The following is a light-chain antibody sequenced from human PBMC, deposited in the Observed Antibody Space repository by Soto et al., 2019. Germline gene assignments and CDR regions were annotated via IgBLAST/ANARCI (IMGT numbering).Light chain of an antibody. CDR1: SSNIGAGFE. Sequence: QSVLTQPPSVSAAPGQKVTISCSGSSSNIGAGFEVQWYQQLPGRAPKLLIYGNNNRPSGVPERFSGSNSGTSASLAISGLQAEDESDYYCQSFDSSLSAYVFXTGTKVTV. CDR2: GNN. J-gene: IGLJ1*01. V-gene: IGLV1-40*01. CDR3: QSFDSSLSAYV.